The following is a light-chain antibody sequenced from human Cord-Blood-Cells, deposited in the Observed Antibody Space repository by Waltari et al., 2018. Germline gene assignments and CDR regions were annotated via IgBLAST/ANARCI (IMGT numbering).Light chain of an antibody. CDR1: SLRSYY. V-gene: IGLV3-19*01. J-gene: IGLJ1*01. Sequence: SSELTQDPAVSVALGQTVRITCQGDSLRSYYASWYQQKPGQAPVLVIYGKNNRPSGIPGRVSGSSSGNTASLTITGAQAEDEADYYCNSRDSSGNHPFGTGTKVTVL. CDR2: GKN. CDR3: NSRDSSGNHP.